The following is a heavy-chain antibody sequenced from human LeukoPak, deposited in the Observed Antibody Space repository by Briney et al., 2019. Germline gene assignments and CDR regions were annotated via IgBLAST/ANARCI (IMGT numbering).Heavy chain of an antibody. CDR1: GGSISSYY. V-gene: IGHV4-59*01. D-gene: IGHD1-26*01. CDR2: IYYIGST. J-gene: IGHJ4*02. CDR3: AREAIVGATRLYYFAY. Sequence: PSETLSLTCTVSGGSISSYYWRWIRQPPGKGLEGVGYIYYIGSTNYNPSLKSRVTISVDTSKNQCSLKLSSVTPGNTAVYYCAREAIVGATRLYYFAYWGQGTLVTVSS.